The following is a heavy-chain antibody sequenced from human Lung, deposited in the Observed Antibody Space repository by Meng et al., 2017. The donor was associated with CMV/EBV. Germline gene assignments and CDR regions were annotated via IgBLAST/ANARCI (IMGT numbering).Heavy chain of an antibody. CDR1: GFTFSSYW. CDR3: ARAADLYDYYDSSGYYGY. J-gene: IGHJ4*02. CDR2: INSDGSST. D-gene: IGHD3-22*01. V-gene: IGHV3-74*01. Sequence: GESXKISCAASGFTFSSYWMHWVRQAPGKGLVWVSRINSDGSSTSYADSVKGRFTISRDNAKNTLYLQMNSLRAEDTAVYYCARAADLYDYYDSSGYYGYWGQGXLVTVSS.